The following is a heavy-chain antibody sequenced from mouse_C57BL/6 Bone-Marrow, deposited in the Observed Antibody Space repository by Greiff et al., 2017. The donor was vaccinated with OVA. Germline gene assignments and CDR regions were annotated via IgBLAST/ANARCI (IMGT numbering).Heavy chain of an antibody. Sequence: VKLVESGAELMKPGASVKLSCKATGYTFTGYWIEWVKQRPGHGLEWIGEILPGSGSTNYNEKFKGKATFTADTSSNTAYMKLSSVQTEDSAIDYCARYEYGSSSYWYFDVWGTGTPVTVSS. D-gene: IGHD1-1*01. CDR2: ILPGSGST. J-gene: IGHJ1*03. CDR1: GYTFTGYW. CDR3: ARYEYGSSSYWYFDV. V-gene: IGHV1-9*01.